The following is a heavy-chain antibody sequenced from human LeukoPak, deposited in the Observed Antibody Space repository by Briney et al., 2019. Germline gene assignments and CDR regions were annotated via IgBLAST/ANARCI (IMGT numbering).Heavy chain of an antibody. CDR3: AREHYYGSESHGGYYYYMDV. V-gene: IGHV1-24*01. D-gene: IGHD3-10*01. CDR1: GYTLTELS. J-gene: IGHJ6*03. CDR2: FDPEDGET. Sequence: ASVKVSCKVSGYTLTELSMHWVRQAPGKGLEWMGGFDPEDGETIYAQKFQGRVTMTEDTSTDTAYMELSSLRSEDTAVYYCAREHYYGSESHGGYYYYMDVWGKGTTVTVSS.